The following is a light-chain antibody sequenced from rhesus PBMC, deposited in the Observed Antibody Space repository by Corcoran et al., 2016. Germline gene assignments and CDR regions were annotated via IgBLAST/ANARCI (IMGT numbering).Light chain of an antibody. Sequence: DIQMTQSPSSLSASVGDTVTITCRASQGISNYLAWYQQKPGKAPKPLIYYASHLESGVPSRFSGIGSGTDFTFTISSLQPEDFATYYGQQHNSYPPTFGQGTKVEIK. J-gene: IGKJ1*01. CDR3: QQHNSYPPT. V-gene: IGKV1S14*01. CDR1: QGISNY. CDR2: YAS.